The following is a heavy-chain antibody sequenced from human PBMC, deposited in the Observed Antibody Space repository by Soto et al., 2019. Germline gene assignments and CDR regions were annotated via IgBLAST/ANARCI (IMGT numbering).Heavy chain of an antibody. Sequence: SETLSLTCTVSGGSISSSNDYGAWIRQPPGKGLEWIGTIHYSGSTSYNPSLKSRVTMFVDTSKNQLSLKLSSVTAADTAVYYCASRSSTSWCFDYWGQGTLVTVSS. CDR1: GGSISSSNDY. D-gene: IGHD2-8*01. V-gene: IGHV4-39*01. CDR2: IHYSGST. J-gene: IGHJ4*02. CDR3: ASRSSTSWCFDY.